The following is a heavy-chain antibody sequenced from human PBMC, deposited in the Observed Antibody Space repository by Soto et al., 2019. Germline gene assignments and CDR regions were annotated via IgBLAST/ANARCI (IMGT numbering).Heavy chain of an antibody. D-gene: IGHD3-9*01. CDR2: ISSSSSYI. J-gene: IGHJ4*02. CDR3: AGIPYYDILTGYYKGGFDY. Sequence: PGGSLRLSCAASGSTFSSYVMHWVRQAPGKGLEWVSSISSSSSYIYYADSVKGRFTISRDNAKNSLYLQMNSLRAEDTAVYYCAGIPYYDILTGYYKGGFDYWGQGTLVTVSS. CDR1: GSTFSSYV. V-gene: IGHV3-21*01.